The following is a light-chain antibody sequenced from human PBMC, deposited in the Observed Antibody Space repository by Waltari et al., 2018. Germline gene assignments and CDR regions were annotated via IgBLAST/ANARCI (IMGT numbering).Light chain of an antibody. CDR3: CSYTSSTSVT. CDR2: DVS. Sequence: SALTQPASVSGSPGQSITISCTGVGRDIVTHEYVSWYQQHPGKAPKLIIYDVSHRPSGVSNRFSGSKSGSSASLTISGLQAEDEADYYCCSYTSSTSVTFGGGTKVTVL. V-gene: IGLV2-14*03. J-gene: IGLJ2*01. CDR1: GRDIVTHEY.